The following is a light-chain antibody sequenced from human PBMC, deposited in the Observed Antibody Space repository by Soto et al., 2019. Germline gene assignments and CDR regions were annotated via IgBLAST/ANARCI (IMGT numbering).Light chain of an antibody. J-gene: IGLJ2*01. V-gene: IGLV2-14*01. Sequence: QSALTQAASVSGSPGQSITISCTGTSSDIGAYNYVSWYQQRPGKAPKVLIYAVNNRPSGISDRFSGSKFGNTASLTISGLQAEDEAVYYCNSYTNSDTVIFGGGTKLTVL. CDR3: NSYTNSDTVI. CDR2: AVN. CDR1: SSDIGAYNY.